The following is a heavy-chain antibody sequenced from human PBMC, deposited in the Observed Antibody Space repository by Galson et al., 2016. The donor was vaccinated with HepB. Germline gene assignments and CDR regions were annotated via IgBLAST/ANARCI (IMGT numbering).Heavy chain of an antibody. D-gene: IGHD1-20*01. J-gene: IGHJ3*02. CDR3: ARDYNWNPAAFDI. Sequence: SETLSLTCTVSSGSITSHYWSWIRQSPGKGLEWIGYIYHIGRTNFNPSLKSRVTITADTSKNQLSLKLSSVTAADTAVYYCARDYNWNPAAFDIWGQGTMVTVSS. V-gene: IGHV4-59*11. CDR2: IYHIGRT. CDR1: SGSITSHY.